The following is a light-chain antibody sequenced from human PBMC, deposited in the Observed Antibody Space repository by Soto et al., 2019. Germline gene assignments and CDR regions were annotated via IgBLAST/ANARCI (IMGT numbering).Light chain of an antibody. J-gene: IGLJ2*01. CDR3: SSHAGTVV. Sequence: QSALTQPASVSGSPGQSITISCTGTGRGVGSYNLVSWYQHHPGKAPQLIIYEGNNRPSGISNRFSGSKSGNTASLTISGLQAEDEADYYCSSHAGTVVFGGGTKLTVL. CDR1: GRGVGSYNL. CDR2: EGN. V-gene: IGLV2-23*01.